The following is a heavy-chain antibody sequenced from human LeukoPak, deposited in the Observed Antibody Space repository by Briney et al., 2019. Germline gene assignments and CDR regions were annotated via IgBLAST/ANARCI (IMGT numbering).Heavy chain of an antibody. CDR2: IYYSGST. J-gene: IGHJ6*03. CDR3: AGVNSSSNYYYYMDV. Sequence: PSGTLSLTCTVSGGSISSYYWSWIRQPPGKGLEWIGYIYYSGSTNYNPSLKSRVTISVDTSKNQFSLKLSSVTAADTAVYYCAGVNSSSNYYYYMDVWGKGTTVTVSS. V-gene: IGHV4-59*08. CDR1: GGSISSYY. D-gene: IGHD6-6*01.